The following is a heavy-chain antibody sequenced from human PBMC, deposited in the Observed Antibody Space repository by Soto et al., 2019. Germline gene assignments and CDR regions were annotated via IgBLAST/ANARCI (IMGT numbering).Heavy chain of an antibody. V-gene: IGHV1-3*01. CDR1: GYTFTSYA. Sequence: QVQLVQSGAEVKKPGASVKVSCKASGYTFTSYAMHWVRQAPGQRREWMGWINAGNGNTKYSQKFQGRVTITRDTSASTAYMELSSLRSEDTAVYYCARDVRGRVDTAMVYWGQGTLVTVSS. CDR3: ARDVRGRVDTAMVY. J-gene: IGHJ4*02. D-gene: IGHD5-18*01. CDR2: INAGNGNT.